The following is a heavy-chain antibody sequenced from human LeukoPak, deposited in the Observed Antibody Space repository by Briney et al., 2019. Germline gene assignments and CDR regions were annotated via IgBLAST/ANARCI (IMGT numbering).Heavy chain of an antibody. CDR2: MYPNSGNT. V-gene: IGHV1-8*01. J-gene: IGHJ6*02. CDR3: ARVANYDILTGYYVYGMDV. Sequence: GASVEVSCKASGYTFTTYEINWVRQATGQGLEWMGWMYPNSGNTGYAQKFQGRVTMTRDTSTSTVYMELSSLRSEDTAVYYCARVANYDILTGYYVYGMDVWGQGTTVTVSS. D-gene: IGHD3-9*01. CDR1: GYTFTTYE.